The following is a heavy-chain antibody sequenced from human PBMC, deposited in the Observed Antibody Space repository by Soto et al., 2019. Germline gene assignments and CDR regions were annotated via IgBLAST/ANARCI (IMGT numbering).Heavy chain of an antibody. CDR3: ARSPGPTVTAYPLDY. CDR2: VYYSGST. V-gene: IGHV4-4*02. Sequence: SETLSLTCTVSGDSMSSSNWWNWVRQPPGKGLEWIGEVYYSGSTNYNPSLKSRVTISVDTSKNQFSLNLSSVTAADTAVYYCARSPGPTVTAYPLDYWGQGALVTVSS. D-gene: IGHD4-17*01. CDR1: GDSMSSSNW. J-gene: IGHJ4*02.